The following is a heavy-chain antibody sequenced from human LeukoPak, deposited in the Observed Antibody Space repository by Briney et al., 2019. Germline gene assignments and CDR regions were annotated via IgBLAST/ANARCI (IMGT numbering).Heavy chain of an antibody. CDR3: ARAIFYGDYWKAHAFDI. V-gene: IGHV4-39*07. CDR2: INQSGST. D-gene: IGHD4-17*01. J-gene: IGHJ3*02. Sequence: SETLSLTCTVSGGSISSSSYYWGWIRQPPGKGLEWIGDINQSGSTKYNPSLKSRVTISVDTSNNQFSLKLSSVTAADTAVYYCARAIFYGDYWKAHAFDIWGQGKMFTVSS. CDR1: GGSISSSSYY.